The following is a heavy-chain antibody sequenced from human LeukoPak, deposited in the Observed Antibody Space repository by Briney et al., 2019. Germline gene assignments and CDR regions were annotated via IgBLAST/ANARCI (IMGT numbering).Heavy chain of an antibody. CDR1: GGSICSGDNS. CDR2: IYYTGRT. D-gene: IGHD5/OR15-5a*01. Sequence: SETLSLTCGVSGGSICSGDNSWGWIRQPPGKGLEWIGYIYYTGRTYYNPSLKSRITISVDTSKSHFSLNVTSVTAADTALYYCAKVGGVFPSLFDSWGQGILVTVSS. CDR3: AKVGGVFPSLFDS. V-gene: IGHV4-30-4*07. J-gene: IGHJ4*02.